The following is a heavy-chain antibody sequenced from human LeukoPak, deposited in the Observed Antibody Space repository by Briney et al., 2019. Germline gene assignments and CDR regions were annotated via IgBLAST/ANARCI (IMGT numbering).Heavy chain of an antibody. J-gene: IGHJ4*02. D-gene: IGHD2-15*01. CDR3: VRDRGYCSGGTCYALWDY. CDR1: GFTFSNYW. CDR2: IKEDGGEK. V-gene: IGHV3-7*01. Sequence: GGSLRLSCAASGFTFSNYWMTWVRRAPGKGLEWVAHIKEDGGEKHYVDLVKGRFTISRDNAKNSLYLQMNSLRAEDTAMYYCVRDRGYCSGGTCYALWDYWGQGTLVTVSS.